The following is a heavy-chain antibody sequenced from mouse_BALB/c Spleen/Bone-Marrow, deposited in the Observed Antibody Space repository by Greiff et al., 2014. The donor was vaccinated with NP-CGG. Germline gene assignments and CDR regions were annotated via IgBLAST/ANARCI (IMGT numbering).Heavy chain of an antibody. J-gene: IGHJ3*01. Sequence: QVQLKESGAELARPGASVKMSCKASGYTFTSYTVHWVKQRPGQGREWIGYINPSSGYTNYNQKFKDKATLTADKSSSTAYMQLSSLTSEDSAVYYCALANWDIGGPFAYWGQGTLVTVSA. V-gene: IGHV1-4*01. D-gene: IGHD4-1*01. CDR1: GYTFTSYT. CDR3: ALANWDIGGPFAY. CDR2: INPSSGYT.